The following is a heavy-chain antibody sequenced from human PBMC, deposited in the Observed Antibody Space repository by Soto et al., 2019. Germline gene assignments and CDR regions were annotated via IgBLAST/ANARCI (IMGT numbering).Heavy chain of an antibody. V-gene: IGHV3-48*02. CDR3: ARDALGYCSSTSCYATPPRAFDI. CDR2: ISSSSSTI. Sequence: GGSLRLSCAASGFTFSSYSMNWVRQAPGKGLEWVSYISSSSSTIYYADSVKGRFTISRDNAKNSLYLQMNSLRDEDTAVYYCARDALGYCSSTSCYATPPRAFDIWGQGTMVTVSS. CDR1: GFTFSSYS. J-gene: IGHJ3*02. D-gene: IGHD2-2*01.